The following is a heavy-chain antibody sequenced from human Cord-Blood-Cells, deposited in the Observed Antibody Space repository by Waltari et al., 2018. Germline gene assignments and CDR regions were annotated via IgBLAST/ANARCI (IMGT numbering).Heavy chain of an antibody. V-gene: IGHV1-3*01. J-gene: IGHJ2*01. D-gene: IGHD6-19*01. CDR1: GYTFTSYA. Sequence: QVQLVQSGAEVKKPGASVKVSCKASGYTFTSYAMHWVRQAPGQRLEWMGWINAGNGNTKYSQKFQGRVTITRDTSASTAYMELSSLRSEDTAVYYCARGYGIAVAGTNWYFDLWGRGTLVTVSS. CDR2: INAGNGNT. CDR3: ARGYGIAVAGTNWYFDL.